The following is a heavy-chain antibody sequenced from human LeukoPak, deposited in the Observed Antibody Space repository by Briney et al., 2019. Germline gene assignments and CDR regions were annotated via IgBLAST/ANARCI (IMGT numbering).Heavy chain of an antibody. CDR1: GFTFSSYS. Sequence: GGSLRLSCAASGFTFSSYSMNWVRQAPGKGLEWVSYISSSSSTIYYADSVKGRFTISRDNAKNSLYLQMNSLRAEDTAVYYWARGAGVKWELLKPPEYWYFDLWGRGTLVTVSP. CDR3: ARGAGVKWELLKPPEYWYFDL. V-gene: IGHV3-48*01. CDR2: ISSSSSTI. D-gene: IGHD1-26*01. J-gene: IGHJ2*01.